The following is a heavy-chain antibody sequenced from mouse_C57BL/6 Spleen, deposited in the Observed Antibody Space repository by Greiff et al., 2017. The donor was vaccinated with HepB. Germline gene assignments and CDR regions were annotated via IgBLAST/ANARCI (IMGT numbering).Heavy chain of an antibody. V-gene: IGHV1-52*01. Sequence: QVQLQQPGAELVRPGSSVKLSCKASGYTFTSYWMHWVKQRPIQGLEWIGNIDPSDSETHYNQKFKDKATLTVDKSSSTAYMQLSSLTSEDSAVYYCARSNYGYPYFDYWGQGTTLTVSS. CDR3: ARSNYGYPYFDY. D-gene: IGHD2-2*01. CDR2: IDPSDSET. J-gene: IGHJ2*01. CDR1: GYTFTSYW.